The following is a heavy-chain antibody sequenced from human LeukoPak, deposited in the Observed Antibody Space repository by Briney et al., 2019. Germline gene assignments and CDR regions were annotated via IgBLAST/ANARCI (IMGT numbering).Heavy chain of an antibody. J-gene: IGHJ4*02. D-gene: IGHD4-17*01. CDR1: GGTFSSYT. Sequence: ASVKVSCKASGGTFSSYTISWVRQAPGQGLEWMGRIIPILGIANYAQKFQGRVTITADKSTSTAYMELSSLRPEDTAVYYCARVTPGYGDYYFDYWGQGTLVTVSS. V-gene: IGHV1-69*02. CDR3: ARVTPGYGDYYFDY. CDR2: IIPILGIA.